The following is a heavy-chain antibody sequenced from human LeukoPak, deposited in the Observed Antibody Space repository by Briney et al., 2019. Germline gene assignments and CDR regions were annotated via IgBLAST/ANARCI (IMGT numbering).Heavy chain of an antibody. D-gene: IGHD5-18*01. Sequence: GGSLRLSCVASGTTFSNYAVSWVRQAPEKGLDWVSVISGSAHKIRYADSVKGRFTISRDNSGNIVYLQMNNLRVEDTAVYYCAGRPTGYSSGYIHWGQGTLVTVSS. V-gene: IGHV3-23*01. CDR2: ISGSAHKI. CDR3: AGRPTGYSSGYIH. CDR1: GTTFSNYA. J-gene: IGHJ4*02.